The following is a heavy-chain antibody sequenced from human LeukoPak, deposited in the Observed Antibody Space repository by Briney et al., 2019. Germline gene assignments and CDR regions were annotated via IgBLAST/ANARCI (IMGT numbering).Heavy chain of an antibody. CDR2: IYYSGST. D-gene: IGHD2/OR15-2a*01. Sequence: SETLSLTCTVSGGSISSYYWSWIRQPPGKGLEWIGYIYYSGSTNYNPSLKSRVTISVDTSKNQFSLKLSSVTAADTAVYYCARGTLIGNDAFDIWGQGTMVTVSS. CDR3: ARGTLIGNDAFDI. V-gene: IGHV4-59*12. J-gene: IGHJ3*02. CDR1: GGSISSYY.